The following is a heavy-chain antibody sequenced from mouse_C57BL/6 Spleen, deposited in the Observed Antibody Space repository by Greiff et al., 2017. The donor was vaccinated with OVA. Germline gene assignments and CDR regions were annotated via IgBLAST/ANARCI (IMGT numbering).Heavy chain of an antibody. Sequence: QVQLQQSGAELVRPGASVKLSCKASGYTFTDYYINWVKQTPGQGLEWIARIYPGSGNNYYNEKFKGKATLTADKYSSTAYMQLSMLTAEYSAVYFGSSSPCCGSSDVYVDVWGTGTTVTVSS. V-gene: IGHV1-76*01. D-gene: IGHD1-1*01. CDR2: IYPGSGNN. J-gene: IGHJ1*03. CDR3: SSSPCCGSSDVYVDV. CDR1: GYTFTDYY.